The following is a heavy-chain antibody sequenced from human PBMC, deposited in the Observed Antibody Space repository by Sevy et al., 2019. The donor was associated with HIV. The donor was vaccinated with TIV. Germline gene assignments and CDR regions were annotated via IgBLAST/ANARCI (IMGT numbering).Heavy chain of an antibody. D-gene: IGHD2-2*01. CDR3: ARDIVVVPAARALYGMDV. V-gene: IGHV3-21*01. CDR1: GFTFSSYA. CDR2: ISSSSSYI. Sequence: GGSLRLSCAASGFTFSSYAMHWVRQAPGKGLEWVSSISSSSSYIYYADSVKGRFTISRDNAKNSLYLQMNSLRAEDTAVYYCARDIVVVPAARALYGMDVWGQGTTVTVSS. J-gene: IGHJ6*02.